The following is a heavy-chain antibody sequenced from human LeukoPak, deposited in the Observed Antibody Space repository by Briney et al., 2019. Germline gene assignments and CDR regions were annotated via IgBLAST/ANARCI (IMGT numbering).Heavy chain of an antibody. J-gene: IGHJ4*02. CDR1: GGSISSYY. Sequence: PSETLSLTCTVSGGSISSYYWSWIRQPPGKGLEWIGYIYYSGSTNYNPSLKSRVAISVDTSKNQFSLKLSSVTAADTAVYYCARDLSSTSHIDYWGQGTLVTVSS. D-gene: IGHD2-2*01. V-gene: IGHV4-59*12. CDR2: IYYSGST. CDR3: ARDLSSTSHIDY.